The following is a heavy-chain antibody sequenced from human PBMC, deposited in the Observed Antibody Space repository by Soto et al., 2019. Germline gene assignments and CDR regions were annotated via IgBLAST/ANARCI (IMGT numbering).Heavy chain of an antibody. D-gene: IGHD3-10*01. CDR3: ARQVYGSGSYHHDY. CDR1: GGSISSSSYY. Sequence: PSETLSLTCTVSGGSISSSSYYWGWIRQPPGKGLEWIVSFYFSGSTYYNPSLKSRVTISVDTSKNQFSLKLSSVTAADTAVYYCARQVYGSGSYHHDYWGQGTLVTVSS. V-gene: IGHV4-39*01. CDR2: FYFSGST. J-gene: IGHJ4*02.